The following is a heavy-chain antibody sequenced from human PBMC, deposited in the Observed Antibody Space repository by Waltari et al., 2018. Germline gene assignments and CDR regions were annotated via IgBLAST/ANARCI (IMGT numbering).Heavy chain of an antibody. CDR2: VDPEDGET. J-gene: IGHJ5*02. CDR3: ARDMRRMTTVPPNWFDP. Sequence: EVQLVQSGAEVKKPGATVKISCKASGYTFTDYYMHWVQQAPGKGLEWMGRVDPEDGETIYAQKLQGRVTMTTDTSTSTAYMELRSLRSDDTAVYYCARDMRRMTTVPPNWFDPWGQGTLVTVSS. D-gene: IGHD4-17*01. CDR1: GYTFTDYY. V-gene: IGHV1-69-2*01.